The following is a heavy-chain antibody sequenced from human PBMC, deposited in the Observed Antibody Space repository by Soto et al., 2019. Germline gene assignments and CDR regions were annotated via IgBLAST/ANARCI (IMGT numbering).Heavy chain of an antibody. CDR1: GFTFSSYW. CDR2: IKQDGSEK. CDR3: ARGLPDSDIVATIFGH. Sequence: EVQLVESGGGLVQPGGSLRLSCAASGFTFSSYWMSWVRQAPGKGLEWVANIKQDGSEKDYVDSVKGRFTISRDNAKNXQHLQKKRRRAVDRVVYSCARGLPDSDIVATIFGHWGQGTQVTDSS. V-gene: IGHV3-7*04. J-gene: IGHJ4*02. D-gene: IGHD5-12*01.